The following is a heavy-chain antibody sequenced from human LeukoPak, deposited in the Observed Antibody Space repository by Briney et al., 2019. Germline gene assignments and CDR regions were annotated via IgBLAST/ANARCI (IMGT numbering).Heavy chain of an antibody. CDR1: GFTFRSYE. CDR2: LSSSGSAF. J-gene: IGHJ4*02. Sequence: AGGSLRLSCEDSGFTFRSYEMNWVRQAPGKGLEWIAYLSSSGSAFSYADSVKGRFTIARDNAKNSVYLEMNSLRADDTAVYYCARGGGVTPYYFDYWGQGTLVTVSS. V-gene: IGHV3-48*03. CDR3: ARGGGVTPYYFDY. D-gene: IGHD4-23*01.